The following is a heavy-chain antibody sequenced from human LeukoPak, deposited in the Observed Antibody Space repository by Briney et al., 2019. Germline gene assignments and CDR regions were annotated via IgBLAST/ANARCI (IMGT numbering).Heavy chain of an antibody. CDR2: INHSGST. CDR3: ARGPPYSSGWHWGHPFDY. V-gene: IGHV4-34*01. Sequence: SETLSLTCAVYGGSFSDYYWSWIRQPPGKGLEWIGEINHSGSTNYNPSLKSRVTISVDKSKNQFSLKLSSVTAADTAVYYCARGPPYSSGWHWGHPFDYWGQGTLVTVSS. D-gene: IGHD6-19*01. J-gene: IGHJ4*02. CDR1: GGSFSDYY.